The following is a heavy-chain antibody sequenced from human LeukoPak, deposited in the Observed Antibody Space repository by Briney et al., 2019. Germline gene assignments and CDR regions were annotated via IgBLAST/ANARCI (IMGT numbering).Heavy chain of an antibody. CDR2: IKQDGSEK. CDR3: ARDLNWETY. V-gene: IGHV3-7*01. J-gene: IGHJ4*02. Sequence: GGSLRLSCAASTFTLSTYWMSWVRQAPGKGLEWVANIKQDGSEKYYVDSVKGRFTVSRDNAKNSLYLQMNSLRAEDTAVYYCARDLNWETYWGQGTLVSVSS. D-gene: IGHD7-27*01. CDR1: TFTLSTYW.